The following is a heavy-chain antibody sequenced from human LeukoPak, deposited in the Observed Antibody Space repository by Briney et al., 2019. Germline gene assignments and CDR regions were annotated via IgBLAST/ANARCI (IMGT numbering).Heavy chain of an antibody. CDR1: GGSFSGYY. CDR3: ARVVVPAATTYYFDY. J-gene: IGHJ4*02. D-gene: IGHD2-2*01. V-gene: IGHV4-34*01. Sequence: SETLSLTCAVYGGSFSGYYWSWIRQPPGKGLEWLGEINHSGSTNYNPSLKSRVTISVDTSKNQFSLKLSSVTAADMAVYYCARVVVPAATTYYFDYWGQGTLVTVSS. CDR2: INHSGST.